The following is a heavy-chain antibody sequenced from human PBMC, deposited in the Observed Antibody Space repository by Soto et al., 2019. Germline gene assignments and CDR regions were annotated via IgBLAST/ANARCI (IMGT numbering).Heavy chain of an antibody. D-gene: IGHD5-18*01. V-gene: IGHV4-30-4*01. Sequence: SETLSLTCTVSGGSISSGDYYWSWIRQPPGKGLEWIGYIYYSGSTYYNPSLKSRVTISVDTSKNQFSLKLSSVTAADTAVYYCARETWIQLGTFDYWGQGTLVTVS. CDR1: GGSISSGDYY. J-gene: IGHJ4*02. CDR3: ARETWIQLGTFDY. CDR2: IYYSGST.